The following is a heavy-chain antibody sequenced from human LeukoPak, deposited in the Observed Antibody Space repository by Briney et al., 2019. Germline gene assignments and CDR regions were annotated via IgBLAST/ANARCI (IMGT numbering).Heavy chain of an antibody. J-gene: IGHJ2*01. Sequence: GGSLRLSCTATGFTFDDYAMTWVRQATGKGLEWFAEINWHGGRTRYVDSVKGRFTSSRDNAKNSLYLQMSSLRAEDMVLDYCARRHMDWYLDLWGRGTLLIVSS. V-gene: IGHV3-20*04. CDR3: ARRHMDWYLDL. CDR1: GFTFDDYA. CDR2: INWHGGRT.